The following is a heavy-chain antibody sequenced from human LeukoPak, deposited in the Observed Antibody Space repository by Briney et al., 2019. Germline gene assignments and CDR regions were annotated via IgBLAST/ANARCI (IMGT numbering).Heavy chain of an antibody. CDR1: GGSISSSSYY. CDR2: IYYSGST. D-gene: IGHD5-12*01. CDR3: AREVGGYPRRFDP. V-gene: IGHV4-39*07. J-gene: IGHJ5*02. Sequence: SETLSLTCTVSGGSISSSSYYWGWIRQPPGKGLEWTGSIYYSGSTYYNPSLKSRVTISVDTPKNQFSLKLSSVTAADTAVYYCAREVGGYPRRFDPWGQGTLVTVSS.